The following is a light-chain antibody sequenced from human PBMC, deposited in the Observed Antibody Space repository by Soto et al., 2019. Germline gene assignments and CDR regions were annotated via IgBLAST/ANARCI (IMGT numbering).Light chain of an antibody. CDR2: ATS. V-gene: IGKV1-27*01. Sequence: DVQMTQSPSSLSAFVGDSVTITCRASQGIAPYLAWFQQKPGKVPKLLIYATSTLQSGVPSRFSGSGSGTDFTLTINSLQPEDVGTYYCQKYNSAPLTFGGGTKVDIK. CDR3: QKYNSAPLT. J-gene: IGKJ4*01. CDR1: QGIAPY.